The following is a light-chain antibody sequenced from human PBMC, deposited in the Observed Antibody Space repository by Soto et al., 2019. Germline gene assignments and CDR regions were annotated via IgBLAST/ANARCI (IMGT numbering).Light chain of an antibody. Sequence: EVLMTQSPDTLYVSPGERVTLSCRASQSISDNLAWYQQKPGQGPRLLVYRASTRTLGIPARFSGSESGTEFTLPISSLQSEDFAVYYCQHYNIWPITFGQGTRLEIK. CDR2: RAS. CDR1: QSISDN. V-gene: IGKV3-15*01. CDR3: QHYNIWPIT. J-gene: IGKJ5*01.